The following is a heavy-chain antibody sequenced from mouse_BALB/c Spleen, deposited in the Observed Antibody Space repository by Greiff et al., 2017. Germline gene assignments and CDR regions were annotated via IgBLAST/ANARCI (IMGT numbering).Heavy chain of an antibody. D-gene: IGHD4-1*01. CDR3: AAGTNYAMDY. J-gene: IGHJ4*01. CDR2: IYPGDGDT. V-gene: IGHV1-80*01. CDR1: GYAFSSYW. Sequence: VQLQESGAELVRPGSSVKISCKASGYAFSSYWMNWVKQRPGQGLEWIGQIYPGDGDTNYNGKFKGKATLTADKSSSTAYMQLSSLTSEDSAVYFCAAGTNYAMDYWGQGTSVTVSS.